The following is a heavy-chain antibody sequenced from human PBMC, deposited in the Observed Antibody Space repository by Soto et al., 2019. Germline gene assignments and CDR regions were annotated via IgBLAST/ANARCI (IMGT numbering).Heavy chain of an antibody. CDR2: ISYSGST. D-gene: IGHD5-12*01. CDR1: GVSISTHGYF. J-gene: IGHJ4*02. V-gene: IGHV4-39*01. CDR3: MNYNSGWKY. Sequence: QLQLQESGPGLVQPSETLSLTCTVSGVSISTHGYFWGCIRQPPGKGLEWIGMISYSGSTYYSPCLRSRVDIAADTSKNQFSLRLSSVTAADTAVFHCMNYNSGWKYWGQGTVVTVSS.